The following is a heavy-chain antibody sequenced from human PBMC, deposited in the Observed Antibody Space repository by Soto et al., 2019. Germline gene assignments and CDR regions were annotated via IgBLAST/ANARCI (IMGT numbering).Heavy chain of an antibody. Sequence: QITLRESGHALVKPTQTLKLTCTFSGFSLTSFAMGVGWVRQPPGKALQWLGLIYWDDERLYRPSLQTRLTISRGPSENQVVLTMTDMDPAYTATYYCAPIRAMTDDLDHLGQGMLVTVSS. CDR2: IYWDDER. D-gene: IGHD3-3*01. CDR1: GFSLTSFAMG. V-gene: IGHV2-5*02. J-gene: IGHJ4*02. CDR3: APIRAMTDDLDH.